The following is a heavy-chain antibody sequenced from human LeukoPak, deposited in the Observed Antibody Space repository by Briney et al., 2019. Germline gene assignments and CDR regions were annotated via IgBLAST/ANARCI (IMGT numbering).Heavy chain of an antibody. CDR3: ARVIGSSYSGDLDY. D-gene: IGHD6-13*01. CDR1: GYTFTSYA. J-gene: IGHJ4*02. CDR2: INAGNGNT. V-gene: IGHV1-3*03. Sequence: ASVKVSCKASGYTFTSYAMHWVRQAPGQRLEWMGWINAGNGNTKYSQEFQGRVTITADESTSTAYMELSSLRSEDTAVYYCARVIGSSYSGDLDYWGQGTLVTVSS.